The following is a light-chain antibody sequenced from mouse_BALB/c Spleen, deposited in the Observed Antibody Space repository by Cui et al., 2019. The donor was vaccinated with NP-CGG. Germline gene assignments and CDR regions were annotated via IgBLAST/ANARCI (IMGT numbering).Light chain of an antibody. CDR3: ALWYSNHWV. Sequence: QAVVTPESALTTSPGETVTLTFRSSTGAVTTSNDANWVQEKPDHLFTGLIGGTNNRAPGVPARFSGSLIGDKAALTITGAQTEDEAIYFCALWYSNHWVFGGGTKLTVL. CDR1: TGAVTTSND. V-gene: IGLV1*01. CDR2: GTN. J-gene: IGLJ1*01.